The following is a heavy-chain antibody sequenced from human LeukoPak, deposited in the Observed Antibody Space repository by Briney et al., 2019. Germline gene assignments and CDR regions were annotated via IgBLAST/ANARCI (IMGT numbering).Heavy chain of an antibody. CDR2: INPNSGGT. Sequence: ASVKVSCKASGYTFTGYYMHWVRQAPGQGLEWMGWINPNSGGTNYAQKFQGRVTMTRDTSISTAYMELSRLRSDDTAVYYCARVLRFLEWLSWFDPWGQGTLVTVSS. CDR1: GYTFTGYY. J-gene: IGHJ5*02. CDR3: ARVLRFLEWLSWFDP. D-gene: IGHD3-3*01. V-gene: IGHV1-2*02.